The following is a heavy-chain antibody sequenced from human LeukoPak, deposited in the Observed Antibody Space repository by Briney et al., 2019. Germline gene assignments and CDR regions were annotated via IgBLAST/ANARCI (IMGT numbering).Heavy chain of an antibody. V-gene: IGHV4-38-2*02. CDR1: GYSISSGYY. CDR3: ARDRQQLALDY. J-gene: IGHJ4*02. D-gene: IGHD6-13*01. Sequence: PSETLSLTCTVSGYSISSGYYWGWIRQPPGKGLEWIGSIYHSGSTNYNPSLKSRVTISVDKSKNQFSLKLSSVTAADTAVYYCARDRQQLALDYWGQGTLVTVSS. CDR2: IYHSGST.